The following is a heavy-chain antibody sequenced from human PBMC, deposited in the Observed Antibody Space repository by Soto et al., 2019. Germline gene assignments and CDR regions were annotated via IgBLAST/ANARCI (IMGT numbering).Heavy chain of an antibody. D-gene: IGHD1-26*01. CDR3: ARRGSGSYYDY. CDR2: VSGIGGST. CDR1: GFTFSRYA. V-gene: IGHV3-23*01. Sequence: EVQLLEYGGGLVQPGGSLRLSCAASGFTFSRYAMRWVRQAPGKGLEWVSSVSGIGGSTYYADSVKGRFTITRDNSKNTLYMQMNSLRSEATAVYYCARRGSGSYYDYWGQGTLVTVSS. J-gene: IGHJ4*02.